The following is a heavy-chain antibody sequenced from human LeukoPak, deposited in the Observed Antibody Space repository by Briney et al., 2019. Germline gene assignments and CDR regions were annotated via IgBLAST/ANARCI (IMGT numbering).Heavy chain of an antibody. CDR3: TRGRLDDYVWGSYRSPRYFDY. V-gene: IGHV4-39*07. D-gene: IGHD3-16*02. J-gene: IGHJ4*02. CDR2: VHYSGSI. CDR1: GGSISSSSYY. Sequence: SETLSLTCTVSGGSISSSSYYWAWLRQPPGKGLEWIGSVHYSGSIYYNPSLKSRATISLDTSRNQFSLKLSSVTAADTAVYYCTRGRLDDYVWGSYRSPRYFDYWGQGTLVTVSS.